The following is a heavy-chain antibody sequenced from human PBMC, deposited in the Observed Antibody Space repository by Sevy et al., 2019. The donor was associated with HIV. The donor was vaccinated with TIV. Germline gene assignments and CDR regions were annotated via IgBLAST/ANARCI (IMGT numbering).Heavy chain of an antibody. V-gene: IGHV1-69*13. Sequence: ASVKVSCKASGGTFSSYAISWVRQAPGQGLEWMGGIFPIFGKANYAQKFQPKVTITPDESTTKAYMELSSLRSEDTAVYYCASSRSIAVSSTNYYYCYGMDVWGQGTTVTVSS. CDR3: ASSRSIAVSSTNYYYCYGMDV. J-gene: IGHJ6*02. CDR2: IFPIFGKA. CDR1: GGTFSSYA. D-gene: IGHD6-19*01.